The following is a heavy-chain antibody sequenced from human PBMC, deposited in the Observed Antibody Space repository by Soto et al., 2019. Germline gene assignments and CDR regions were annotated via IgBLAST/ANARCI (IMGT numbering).Heavy chain of an antibody. CDR1: GGSVDSNRYY. CDR3: ARERPDGSRLDP. CDR2: IFYTGST. D-gene: IGHD6-13*01. V-gene: IGHV4-39*02. J-gene: IGHJ5*02. Sequence: SETLSLTCTVSGGSVDSNRYYWAWIRQPPGKGLEWIGSIFYTGSTYYSPSLKSRVTISVDPSKNQFSLKLSSVTAADTAVYYCARERPDGSRLDPWGQGTLVTVSS.